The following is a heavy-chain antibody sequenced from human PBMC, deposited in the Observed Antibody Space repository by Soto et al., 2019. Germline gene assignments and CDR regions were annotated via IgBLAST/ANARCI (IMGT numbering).Heavy chain of an antibody. CDR1: GFTFSSYG. CDR2: IWYDGSNK. V-gene: IGHV3-33*01. J-gene: IGHJ6*02. CDR3: ARMEMYDFWSGYLYYGMDV. Sequence: VGSLRLSCAASGFTFSSYGMHWVRQAPGKGLEWVAVIWYDGSNKYYADSVKGRFIISRDNSKNTLYLQMNSLRAEDTAVYYCARMEMYDFWSGYLYYGMDVWGQGTTVTVSS. D-gene: IGHD3-3*01.